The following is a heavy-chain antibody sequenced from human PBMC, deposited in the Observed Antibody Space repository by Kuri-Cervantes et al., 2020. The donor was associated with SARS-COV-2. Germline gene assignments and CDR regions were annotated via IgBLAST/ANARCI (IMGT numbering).Heavy chain of an antibody. CDR3: ARDSSLVLFDY. CDR2: IKQDGSEK. D-gene: IGHD4/OR15-4a*01. J-gene: IGHJ4*02. Sequence: GGSLRLSCAASGFTFSSYWMSWVRQAPGKGLEWVANIKQDGSEKYYVDSVKGRFTLSRDNAKNSLYLQMNSLRAEDTAVYYCARDSSLVLFDYWGQGTLVTVSS. CDR1: GFTFSSYW. V-gene: IGHV3-7*01.